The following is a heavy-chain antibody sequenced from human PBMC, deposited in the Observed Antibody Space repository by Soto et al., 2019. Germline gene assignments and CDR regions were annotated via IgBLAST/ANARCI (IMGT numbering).Heavy chain of an antibody. CDR1: GGTFSSYT. Sequence: QVQLVQSGAEVKKPGSSVKVSCKASGGTFSSYTISWVRQAPGQGLEWMGRIIPILGIANYAQKFQGRVTITADKSTSTAYMELSSLRSEDTAVYYCAREGDDYGGNPGWCDPWGQGTLVTVSS. D-gene: IGHD4-17*01. CDR3: AREGDDYGGNPGWCDP. V-gene: IGHV1-69*08. J-gene: IGHJ5*02. CDR2: IIPILGIA.